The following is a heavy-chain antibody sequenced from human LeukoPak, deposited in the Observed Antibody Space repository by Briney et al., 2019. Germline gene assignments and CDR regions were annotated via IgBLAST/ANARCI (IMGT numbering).Heavy chain of an antibody. CDR1: GYTFTSYD. CDR2: MSPNSGNT. CDR3: ARGKTNIRNIIAARRDFDY. V-gene: IGHV1-8*01. J-gene: IGHJ4*02. D-gene: IGHD6-6*01. Sequence: ASVKVSCKASGYTFTSYDINWVRQATGQGLEWMGWMSPNSGNTGYAQKFQGRVTMTRNTSISTAYMELSSLRSEDTAVYYCARGKTNIRNIIAARRDFDYWGQGTLVTVSS.